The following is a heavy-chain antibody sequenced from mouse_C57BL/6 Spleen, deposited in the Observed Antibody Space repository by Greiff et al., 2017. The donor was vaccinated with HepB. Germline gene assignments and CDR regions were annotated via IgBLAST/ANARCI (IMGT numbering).Heavy chain of an antibody. CDR2: IDPETGGT. D-gene: IGHD2-12*01. Sequence: VQLQQSGAELVRPGASVTLSCKASGYTFTDYEMHWVKQTPVHGLEWIGAIDPETGGTAYNQKFKGKAILTADKSSSTAYMELRSLTSEDSAVYYCTRGGYYIAMDYWGQGTSVTVSS. V-gene: IGHV1-15*01. CDR3: TRGGYYIAMDY. J-gene: IGHJ4*01. CDR1: GYTFTDYE.